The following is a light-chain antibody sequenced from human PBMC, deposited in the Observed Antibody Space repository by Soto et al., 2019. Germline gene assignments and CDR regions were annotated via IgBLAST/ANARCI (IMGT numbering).Light chain of an antibody. J-gene: IGLJ1*01. CDR3: NSYAGSNIYV. CDR2: EVT. V-gene: IGLV2-8*01. CDR1: SSDVGGYNF. Sequence: QSALTQPPSASGSPGQSVTISCTGTSSDVGGYNFVSWYQHHPGKAPKLIIYEVTKRPSGVPNCFSGSKSGNTASLTVSGLQAEDEADYYCNSYAGSNIYVFGTGTKLTVL.